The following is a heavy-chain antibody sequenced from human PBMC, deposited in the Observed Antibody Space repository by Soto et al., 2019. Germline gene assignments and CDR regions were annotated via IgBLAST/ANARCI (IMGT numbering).Heavy chain of an antibody. J-gene: IGHJ3*02. Sequence: QVQLVQSGGGVVQPGRSLRLSCVASGFIFSDYAMHWVRQAPGKGLEWVAAISYDGDSTYYGDSVKGRFTISRDHSKNTLILQMNSLRAEDTAVYFCARVWIVRSTNDAFDICGRVTMVTVSS. CDR1: GFIFSDYA. D-gene: IGHD5-12*01. CDR2: ISYDGDST. CDR3: ARVWIVRSTNDAFDI. V-gene: IGHV3-30*03.